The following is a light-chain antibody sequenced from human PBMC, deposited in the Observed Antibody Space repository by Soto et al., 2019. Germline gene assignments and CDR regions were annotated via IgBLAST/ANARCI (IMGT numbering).Light chain of an antibody. J-gene: IGKJ1*01. V-gene: IGKV1-5*01. Sequence: DIQMTQSPSTLSASVGDRVTITCRASQSISSWWAWYQQKPGKAPKILIYDASSLESGVPSRFSGSGSGTEFTLTISSLQPDDFATYYFQQYNSYPRTFGQGTKVAIK. CDR1: QSISSW. CDR2: DAS. CDR3: QQYNSYPRT.